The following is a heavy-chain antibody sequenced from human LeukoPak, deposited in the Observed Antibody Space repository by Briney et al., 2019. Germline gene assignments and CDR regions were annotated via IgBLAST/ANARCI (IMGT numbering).Heavy chain of an antibody. J-gene: IGHJ6*03. D-gene: IGHD6-13*01. Sequence: SETLSLTCTVSGGSISSYYWSWIRQPAGKGLEWIGRIYTSGSTNYNPSLKSRVTMSVDTSKNQFSLKLSSVTAADTAVYYCARDPQQRQQLVHGPMDVWGKGTTVTVSS. CDR2: IYTSGST. V-gene: IGHV4-4*07. CDR1: GGSISSYY. CDR3: ARDPQQRQQLVHGPMDV.